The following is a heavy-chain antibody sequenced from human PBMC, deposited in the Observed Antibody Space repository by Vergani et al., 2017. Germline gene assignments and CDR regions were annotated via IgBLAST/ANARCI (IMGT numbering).Heavy chain of an antibody. V-gene: IGHV3-49*04. J-gene: IGHJ4*02. CDR1: GFTLGDYA. CDR2: IWSKPYGGTT. D-gene: IGHD3-16*01. Sequence: EVHLVESGGGLVQPGRSLRLSCSGSGFTLGDYAMTWVRQAPGKGLEWVAFIWSKPYGGTTEYAASVKGRFTISREDSKSIAYLQMSSLQAEHTAVYYFTMDRLSHSYAYFACWGKGPLVTVS. CDR3: TMDRLSHSYAYFAC.